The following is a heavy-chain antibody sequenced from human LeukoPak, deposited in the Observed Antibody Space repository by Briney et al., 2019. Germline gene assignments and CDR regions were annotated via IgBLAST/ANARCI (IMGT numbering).Heavy chain of an antibody. CDR3: AKDLSWFGGSLANCVY. Sequence: GGSLRLSCAASGFTFSSYAMSWVRQAPGKGLEWVSSIGGSGGTTYYADSVQGRFTISRDNSKNTLYLQMNSLSAEDTAVYYCAKDLSWFGGSLANCVYGGRKTRASVSS. CDR2: IGGSGGTT. V-gene: IGHV3-23*01. J-gene: IGHJ4*02. D-gene: IGHD3-10*01. CDR1: GFTFSSYA.